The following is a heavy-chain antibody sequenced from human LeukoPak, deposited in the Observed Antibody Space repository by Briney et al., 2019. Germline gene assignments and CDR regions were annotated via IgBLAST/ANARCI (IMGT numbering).Heavy chain of an antibody. V-gene: IGHV4-59*08. J-gene: IGHJ4*02. CDR1: GGSISSYY. D-gene: IGHD3-10*01. CDR2: IYYSGST. CDR3: AGHYGSGSYYKEDY. Sequence: PSETLSLTCTVSGGSISSYYWSWIRQPPGEGLEWIGYIYYSGSTNYNPSLKSRVTISVDTSKNQFSLKLSSVTAADTAVYYCAGHYGSGSYYKEDYWGQGTLVTVSS.